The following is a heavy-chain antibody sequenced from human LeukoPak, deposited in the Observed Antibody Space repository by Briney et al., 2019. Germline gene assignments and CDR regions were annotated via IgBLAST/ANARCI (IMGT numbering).Heavy chain of an antibody. CDR2: IIPIFGTA. V-gene: IGHV1-69*13. CDR1: GGTFSSYA. J-gene: IGHJ4*02. CDR3: ARGRVQNSSGWTFDD. D-gene: IGHD6-19*01. Sequence: GASVKVSCKASGGTFSSYAISWVRQAPGQGLEWMGGIIPIFGTANYAQKFQGRVTITADESTSTAYMGLSSLRSEDTAVYYCARGRVQNSSGWTFDDWGQGTLVTVSS.